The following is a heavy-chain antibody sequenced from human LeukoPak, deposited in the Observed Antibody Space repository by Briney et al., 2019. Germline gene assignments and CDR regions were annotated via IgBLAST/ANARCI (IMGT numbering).Heavy chain of an antibody. CDR1: GFTFSRYS. Sequence: TGGSLRLSCAASGFTFSRYSMNWVRQAPGKGLEWVSSISSGSSYIYYADSVKGRFTISRDNAKNSLYLQMNSLRAEDTAVYYCVGLWGVATQVYWGQGTLVTVSS. J-gene: IGHJ4*02. V-gene: IGHV3-21*01. D-gene: IGHD5-12*01. CDR3: VGLWGVATQVY. CDR2: ISSGSSYI.